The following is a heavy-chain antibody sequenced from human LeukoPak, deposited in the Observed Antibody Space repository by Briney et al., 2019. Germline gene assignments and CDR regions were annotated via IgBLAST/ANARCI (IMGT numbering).Heavy chain of an antibody. CDR3: ARWGSGYFDY. J-gene: IGHJ4*02. D-gene: IGHD6-19*01. V-gene: IGHV4-4*02. CDR1: GGSIGSSNW. Sequence: NPSGTLSLTCAVSGGSIGSSNWWSWVRQPPGKGLEWIGEVYQSGSTNYNPSLKNRVTISVDKSKNQFSLNLSSVTAADTAVYYCARWGSGYFDYWGQGTQVPSPQ. CDR2: VYQSGST.